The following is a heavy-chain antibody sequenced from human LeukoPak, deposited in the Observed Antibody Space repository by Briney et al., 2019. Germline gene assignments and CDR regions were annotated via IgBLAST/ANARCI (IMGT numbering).Heavy chain of an antibody. D-gene: IGHD3-22*01. CDR1: GYNFINYY. CDR3: ARGYDSSGYYYGY. J-gene: IGHJ4*02. Sequence: GESLKISCKASGYNFINYYIVWVRQLPGKGLEWVGLIHPGDSDTRYSPSFQGQVTISADKSIRTAYLQWSSLKASDTAIYYCARGYDSSGYYYGYWGQGTLVTVSP. CDR2: IHPGDSDT. V-gene: IGHV5-51*01.